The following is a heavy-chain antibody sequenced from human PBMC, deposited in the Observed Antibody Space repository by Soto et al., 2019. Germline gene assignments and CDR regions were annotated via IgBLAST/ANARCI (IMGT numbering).Heavy chain of an antibody. CDR2: IKQDGSEK. CDR1: GFTFSSYW. V-gene: IGHV3-7*01. D-gene: IGHD3-10*01. Sequence: GGSLRLSCAASGFTFSSYWMSWVRQAPGKGLEWVANIKQDGSEKYYVDSVKGRFTISRDNAKNSLYLQMNSLRAEDTAVYYCARVAGYYGSGSYYYYYYMDVWGKGTTVTVSS. J-gene: IGHJ6*03. CDR3: ARVAGYYGSGSYYYYYYMDV.